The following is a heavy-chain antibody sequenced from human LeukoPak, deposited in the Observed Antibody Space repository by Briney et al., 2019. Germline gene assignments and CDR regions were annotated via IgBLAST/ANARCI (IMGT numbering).Heavy chain of an antibody. CDR3: ARDLEGGGITGMYLDAFDI. CDR1: GYTFTGYY. J-gene: IGHJ3*02. Sequence: ASVKVSCKASGYTFTGYYMHWVRQAPGQGLEWMGWINPNSGGTNYAQKFQGRVTMTRDTSISTAYMELSRLRSDDTAVYYCARDLEGGGITGMYLDAFDIWGQGTMVTVSS. V-gene: IGHV1-2*02. CDR2: INPNSGGT. D-gene: IGHD1-20*01.